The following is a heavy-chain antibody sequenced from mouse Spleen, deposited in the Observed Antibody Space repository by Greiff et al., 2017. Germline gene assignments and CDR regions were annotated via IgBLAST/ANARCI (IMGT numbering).Heavy chain of an antibody. CDR2: ISSGGGNT. J-gene: IGHJ3*01. Sequence: EVQGVESGGGLVKRGGSLKLSCAASGFTFSSYYMSWVRQTPEKRLEWVATISSGGGNTYYPDSVKGRFTISRDNAKNTLYLQMSSLNSEDTAVYYCARDYYGSSPFAYWGQGTLVTVSA. CDR3: ARDYYGSSPFAY. CDR1: GFTFSSYY. D-gene: IGHD1-1*01. V-gene: IGHV5-6-4*01.